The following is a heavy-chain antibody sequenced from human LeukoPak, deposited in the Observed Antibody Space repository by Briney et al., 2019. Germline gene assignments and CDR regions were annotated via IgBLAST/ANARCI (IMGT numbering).Heavy chain of an antibody. CDR2: INPNSGGT. CDR3: ASRTTGVRGAFDI. CDR1: GYTFSDYY. J-gene: IGHJ3*02. V-gene: IGHV1-2*04. D-gene: IGHD1-7*01. Sequence: ASVKVSCKASGYTFSDYYMHWVRQAPGQGLEWMGWINPNSGGTNYAQKFQGWVTMTRDTSISTAYMELSRLRSDDTAVYYCASRTTGVRGAFDIWGQGTMVTVSS.